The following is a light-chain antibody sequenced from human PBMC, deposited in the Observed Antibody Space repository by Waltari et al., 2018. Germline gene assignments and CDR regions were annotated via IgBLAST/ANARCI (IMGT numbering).Light chain of an antibody. CDR1: TSDVGAYNY. Sequence: QSALTQPASVSGSPGQSITISCTGTTSDVGAYNYVSCYQQHPGKAPRLRIFDVSNRPSGGSNRFSGSKSGNTASLTSSGLQAEDEADYYCNSYTSSSTLLFGGGTRLTVL. CDR3: NSYTSSSTLL. V-gene: IGLV2-14*03. CDR2: DVS. J-gene: IGLJ2*01.